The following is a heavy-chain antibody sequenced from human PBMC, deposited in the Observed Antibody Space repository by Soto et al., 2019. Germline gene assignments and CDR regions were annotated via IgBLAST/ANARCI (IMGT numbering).Heavy chain of an antibody. CDR3: AKDIGYGDYYGMDV. D-gene: IGHD4-17*01. J-gene: IGHJ6*02. V-gene: IGHV3-9*01. Sequence: DVQLVESGGGLVQPGRSLRLSCAASGFTFDDYAMHWVRQAPGKGLEWVSGISWNSGSIGYADSVKGRFTISRDNAKNSLYLQMNSLRAEDTALYYCAKDIGYGDYYGMDVWGQGTTVTVSS. CDR2: ISWNSGSI. CDR1: GFTFDDYA.